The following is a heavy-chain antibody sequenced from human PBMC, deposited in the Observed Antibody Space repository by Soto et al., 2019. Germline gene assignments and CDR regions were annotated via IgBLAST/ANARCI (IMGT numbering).Heavy chain of an antibody. J-gene: IGHJ5*02. Sequence: ASVKVSCKASGYTFTRYTMNWVRQAPGQRLEWMGWINPDNGNTKSSQKSQDRVIITRDTSARTAYMDLSSLRSEDTAVYYCARGISTGQLDPWGQGTLVTVSS. D-gene: IGHD6-13*01. CDR1: GYTFTRYT. V-gene: IGHV1-3*01. CDR3: ARGISTGQLDP. CDR2: INPDNGNT.